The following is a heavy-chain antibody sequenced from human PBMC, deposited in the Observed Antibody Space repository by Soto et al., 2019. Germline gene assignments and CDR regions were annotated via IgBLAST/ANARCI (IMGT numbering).Heavy chain of an antibody. D-gene: IGHD4-17*01. CDR2: VDPNGGGS. CDR1: GYSFTDYK. Sequence: GASVTVSCKTSGYSFTDYKLHWVRQAPGQGLEWMGWVDPNGGGSNSAQKFQGSVTMTWDTSITTAYLDLTRLTTNDTATYFCATWVDYGDFEGFDFWG. CDR3: ATWVDYGDFEGFDF. V-gene: IGHV1-2*04. J-gene: IGHJ4*01.